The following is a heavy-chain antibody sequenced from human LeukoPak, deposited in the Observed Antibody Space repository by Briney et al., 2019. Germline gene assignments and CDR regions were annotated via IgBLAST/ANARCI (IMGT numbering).Heavy chain of an antibody. CDR2: IYYSGST. V-gene: IGHV4-39*01. J-gene: IGHJ4*02. Sequence: PSETLSLTCTVSGGSISSSSYYWGWIRQPPGKGLEWIGSIYYSGSTYYNPSLKRRVTISVDTSKNQFSLKLSSVTAADTAVYYCARSTPDFDYWGQGTLVTVSS. CDR3: ARSTPDFDY. D-gene: IGHD5/OR15-5a*01. CDR1: GGSISSSSYY.